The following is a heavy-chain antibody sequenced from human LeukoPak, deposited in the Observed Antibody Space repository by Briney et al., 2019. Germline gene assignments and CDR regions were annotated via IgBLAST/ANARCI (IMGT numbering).Heavy chain of an antibody. CDR1: GGSISSSNW. Sequence: PSGTLSLTCAASGGSISSSNWWSWVRQPPGKGLEWIGEIYHSGSTNYNPSLKSRVTISVDKSKNQFSLKLSSVTAADTAVYYCAREDIVVVPAATAFDIWGQGTMVTVSS. J-gene: IGHJ3*02. V-gene: IGHV4-4*02. CDR2: IYHSGST. CDR3: AREDIVVVPAATAFDI. D-gene: IGHD2-2*01.